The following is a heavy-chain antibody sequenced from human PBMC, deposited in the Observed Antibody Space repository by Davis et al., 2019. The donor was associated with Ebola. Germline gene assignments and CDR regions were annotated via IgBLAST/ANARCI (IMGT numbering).Heavy chain of an antibody. CDR3: ARDVGGRAGY. CDR2: IDTDGSTT. Sequence: GESLRLSCVGSEFTFRSYWFHWVRQAPGKGLEWVARIDTDGSTTNYADSVRGRFTISRDNAKNTLFLQMNSLRADDTAVYYCARDVGGRAGYWGQGTLVTVSS. J-gene: IGHJ4*02. CDR1: EFTFRSYW. V-gene: IGHV3-74*01.